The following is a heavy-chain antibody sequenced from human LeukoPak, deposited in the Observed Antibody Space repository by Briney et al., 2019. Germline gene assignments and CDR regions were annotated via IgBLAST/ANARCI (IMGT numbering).Heavy chain of an antibody. V-gene: IGHV4-39*01. Sequence: PSETLSLTCTVSGGSISSYYWGWIRQPPGKGLEWIGSIYYSGSTYYNPSLKSRVTISVDTSKNQFSLKLSSVTAADTAVYYCARHLGIVGATTLWGQGTLVTVSS. CDR3: ARHLGIVGATTL. D-gene: IGHD1-26*01. CDR2: IYYSGST. J-gene: IGHJ4*02. CDR1: GGSISSYY.